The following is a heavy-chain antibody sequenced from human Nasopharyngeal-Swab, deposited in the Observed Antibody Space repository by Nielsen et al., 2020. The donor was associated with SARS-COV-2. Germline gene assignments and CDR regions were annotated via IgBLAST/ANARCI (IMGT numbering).Heavy chain of an antibody. Sequence: WIRQPPGKGLEWIGYIYYSGSTNYNPSLKSRVTISADTSKNQFSLKLSSVTAADTAVYYCAGLLRQQPHHQFDPWGQGTLVTVSS. CDR3: AGLLRQQPHHQFDP. D-gene: IGHD6-13*01. CDR2: IYYSGST. V-gene: IGHV4-59*01. J-gene: IGHJ5*02.